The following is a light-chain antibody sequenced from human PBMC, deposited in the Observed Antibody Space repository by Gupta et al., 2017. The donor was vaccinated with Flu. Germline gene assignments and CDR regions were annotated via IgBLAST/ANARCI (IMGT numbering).Light chain of an antibody. CDR1: QSVSSTS. CDR2: DAS. CDR3: QHYGSSVWT. V-gene: IGKV3-20*01. J-gene: IGKJ1*01. Sequence: IVLTQSPGTLSLSPGERATLSCRASQSVSSTSLAWYQQRPGRAPRLLIFDASSRDTGIPDRFSGSGSGTDFTLTISRLEPEDFAVYYCQHYGSSVWTFGQGTKVEIK.